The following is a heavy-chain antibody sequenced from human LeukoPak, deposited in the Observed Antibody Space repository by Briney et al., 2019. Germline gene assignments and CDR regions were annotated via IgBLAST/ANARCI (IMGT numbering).Heavy chain of an antibody. CDR1: GYSISSGSYY. CDR3: ARVSLELTNWFDP. J-gene: IGHJ5*02. D-gene: IGHD1-7*01. CDR2: IYTSGST. Sequence: SETLSLTCTVSGYSISSGSYYWSWIRQPAGKGLEWIGRIYTSGSTNYNPSLKSRVTISVDTSKNQFSLKLSSVTAADTAVYYCARVSLELTNWFDPWGQGTLVTVSS. V-gene: IGHV4-61*02.